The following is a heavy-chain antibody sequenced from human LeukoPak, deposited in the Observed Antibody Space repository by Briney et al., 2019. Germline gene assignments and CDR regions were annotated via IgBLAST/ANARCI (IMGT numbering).Heavy chain of an antibody. V-gene: IGHV1-24*01. Sequence: GASVKVSFKVSGYSLTRLSMHWVRQAPGKGLEWMGGFDPEDVETFYAQNLQGRVTMTEDPSTGTAYMELSSLRSEDTAVYYCARNFDWLSLRDYWGQGTLVTVSS. D-gene: IGHD3-9*01. J-gene: IGHJ4*02. CDR1: GYSLTRLS. CDR3: ARNFDWLSLRDY. CDR2: FDPEDVET.